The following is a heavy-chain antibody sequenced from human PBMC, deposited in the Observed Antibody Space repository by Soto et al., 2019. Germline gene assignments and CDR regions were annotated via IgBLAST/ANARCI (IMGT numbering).Heavy chain of an antibody. CDR2: ISYDGSNK. CDR1: GFTFSSYA. CDR3: AREGYYYDSSGYSKY. V-gene: IGHV3-30-3*01. D-gene: IGHD3-22*01. J-gene: IGHJ4*02. Sequence: HPGGSLRLSCAASGFTFSSYAMHWVRQAPGKGLEWVAVISYDGSNKYYADSVKGRFTISRDNSKNTLYLQMNSLRAEDTAVYYCAREGYYYDSSGYSKYWGQGTLVTVSS.